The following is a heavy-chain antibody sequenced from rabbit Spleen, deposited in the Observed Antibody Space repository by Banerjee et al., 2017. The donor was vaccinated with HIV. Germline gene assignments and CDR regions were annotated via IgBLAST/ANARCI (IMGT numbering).Heavy chain of an antibody. Sequence: QEQLVESGGGLVKPEGSLTLTCKASGFSFSDRDVMCWVRQAPGKGLEWIACAYAGSSDSTYSATWAKGRFTISKTSSTTVTLQMTSLTAADTATYFCARDAGDWAYYFYLWGQGTLVTVS. CDR1: GFSFSDRDV. V-gene: IGHV1S45*01. D-gene: IGHD4-1*01. CDR2: AYAGSSDST. CDR3: ARDAGDWAYYFYL. J-gene: IGHJ4*01.